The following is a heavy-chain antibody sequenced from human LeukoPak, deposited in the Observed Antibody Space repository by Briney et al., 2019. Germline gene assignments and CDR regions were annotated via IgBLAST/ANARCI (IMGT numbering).Heavy chain of an antibody. V-gene: IGHV4-38-2*02. J-gene: IGHJ5*02. CDR2: NYHSGST. D-gene: IGHD6-19*01. CDR3: ARDCISVTDPPNWFDP. Sequence: SETLSLTCTVSGYSISSGYYWGWIRQPTGKGLEWIGSNYHSGSTYYNPSLKSRVTISLDTSNNQFSLKLSSVTAADTAVYYCARDCISVTDPPNWFDPWGQGTLVTVSS. CDR1: GYSISSGYY.